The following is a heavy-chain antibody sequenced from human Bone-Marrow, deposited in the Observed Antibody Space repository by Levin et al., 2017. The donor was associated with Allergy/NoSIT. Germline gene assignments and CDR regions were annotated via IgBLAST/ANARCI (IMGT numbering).Heavy chain of an antibody. J-gene: IGHJ4*02. D-gene: IGHD5-12*01. CDR1: GDSVSSGPFY. CDR3: SRDYGYSGF. CDR2: IHHSGAT. Sequence: SETLSLTCTVSGDSVSSGPFYWSWIRQLPGKGLEWIGFIHHSGATYSNPSLKSRPTMSIDTSKNQFSLKLTSVTAADTAVYYCSRDYGYSGFWGQGTLVTVSS. V-gene: IGHV4-31*03.